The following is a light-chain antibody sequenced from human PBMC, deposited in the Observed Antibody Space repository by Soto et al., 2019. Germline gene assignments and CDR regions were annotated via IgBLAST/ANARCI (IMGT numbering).Light chain of an antibody. CDR2: DDN. Sequence: QSVMTQPPSVSAAPGQKVTISCSGSSSNIGGNSVSWYQQLPGTAPKLLIYDDNKRPSGIPDRFSGSKSGTSATLGITGFQTGDEADYYCGSYTRTTTLVFGGGTKLTVL. CDR3: GSYTRTTTLV. V-gene: IGLV1-51*01. J-gene: IGLJ2*01. CDR1: SSNIGGNS.